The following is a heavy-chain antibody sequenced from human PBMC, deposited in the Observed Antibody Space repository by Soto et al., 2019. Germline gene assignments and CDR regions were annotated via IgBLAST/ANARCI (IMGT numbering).Heavy chain of an antibody. D-gene: IGHD2-2*01. V-gene: IGHV1-69*06. J-gene: IGHJ4*02. Sequence: SVKVSCKASGGTFNSYLIDWVRQAPGQGLEWMGGIIPAFGTAKYAQKFQGRVTITADKSTTTAYMELRTLTSEDTAVYYCARGLDQPPVGLYFDTWGQGTLVTVSS. CDR3: ARGLDQPPVGLYFDT. CDR2: IIPAFGTA. CDR1: GGTFNSYL.